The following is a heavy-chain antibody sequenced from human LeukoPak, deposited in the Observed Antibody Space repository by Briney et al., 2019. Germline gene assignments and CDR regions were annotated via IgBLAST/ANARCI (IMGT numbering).Heavy chain of an antibody. V-gene: IGHV3-66*01. CDR3: ARSTVTTAYGMDV. Sequence: PGGSLRLSCAASGFTVSSNYMSWVRQAPGKGLEWVSVICSGGSTYYADSVKGRFTISRDNSKNTLYLQMNSLRAEDTAVYYCARSTVTTAYGMDVWGQGTTVTVSS. D-gene: IGHD4-17*01. J-gene: IGHJ6*02. CDR1: GFTVSSNY. CDR2: ICSGGST.